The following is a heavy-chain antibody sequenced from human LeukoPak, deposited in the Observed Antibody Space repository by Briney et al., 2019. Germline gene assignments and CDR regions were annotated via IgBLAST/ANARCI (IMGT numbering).Heavy chain of an antibody. CDR1: GGSISSSNW. D-gene: IGHD3-22*01. CDR2: IYHSGST. Sequence: SETLSLACAVSGGSISSSNWWSWVRQPPGKGLEWIGEIYHSGSTNYNPSLKSRVTISVDKSKNQFSLKLSSVTAADTAVYYCARAMDDSSGYPFPPFDYWGQGTLVTVSS. CDR3: ARAMDDSSGYPFPPFDY. J-gene: IGHJ4*02. V-gene: IGHV4-4*02.